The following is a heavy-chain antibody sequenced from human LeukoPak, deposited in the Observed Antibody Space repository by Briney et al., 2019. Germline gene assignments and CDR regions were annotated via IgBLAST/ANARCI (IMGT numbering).Heavy chain of an antibody. CDR3: ARDRVECGGDCYGGYFDN. J-gene: IGHJ4*02. V-gene: IGHV1-46*01. CDR2: IHPSGGST. D-gene: IGHD2-21*02. Sequence: ASVQVSCKASGYTFTSYYMHWVRQAPGQGLEWMGIIHPSGGSTSYAQKFHGRLTMTRDTSTSTVYMELSSLRSEDTAVYYCARDRVECGGDCYGGYFDNWGQGTLVTVSS. CDR1: GYTFTSYY.